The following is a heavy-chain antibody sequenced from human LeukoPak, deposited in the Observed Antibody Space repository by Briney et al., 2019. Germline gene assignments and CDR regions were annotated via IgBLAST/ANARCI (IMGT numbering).Heavy chain of an antibody. V-gene: IGHV4-59*12. J-gene: IGHJ4*02. D-gene: IGHD2-2*01. CDR1: GGSISSYY. CDR2: IYYSGST. Sequence: SETLSLTCTVSGGSISSYYWSWIRQPPGKGLEWIGYIYYSGSTNYNPSLKSRVTISVDTSKNQFPLKLSSVTAADTAVYYCARDAKYQLPTYWGEGTLVSVSS. CDR3: ARDAKYQLPTY.